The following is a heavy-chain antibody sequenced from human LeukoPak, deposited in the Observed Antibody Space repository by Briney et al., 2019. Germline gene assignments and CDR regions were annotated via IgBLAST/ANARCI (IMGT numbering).Heavy chain of an antibody. Sequence: PSETLSLTCAVYGGSFSGCYWSWIRQPPGKGLEWIGEINHSGSTNYNPSLKSRVTISVDTSKNQFSLKLSSVTAADTAVYYCARGGSLWKFGVVIIYGMDLWGQGTTVTVSS. CDR1: GGSFSGCY. J-gene: IGHJ6*02. D-gene: IGHD3-3*01. CDR3: ARGGSLWKFGVVIIYGMDL. V-gene: IGHV4-34*01. CDR2: INHSGST.